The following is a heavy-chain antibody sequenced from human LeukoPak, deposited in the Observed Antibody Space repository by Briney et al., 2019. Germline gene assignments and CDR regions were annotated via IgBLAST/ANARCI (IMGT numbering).Heavy chain of an antibody. D-gene: IGHD3-10*01. V-gene: IGHV3-23*01. Sequence: PGGSLRLSCAASGFTFSSYAMNCVRQAPGKGLEWVSGISASGDTTYYADSVKGRFTISRDNSKNTLYLQMNSLRAEDTAVYYCAKVMYRRALGADDAFDLWGQGTMVTVSS. J-gene: IGHJ3*01. CDR1: GFTFSSYA. CDR3: AKVMYRRALGADDAFDL. CDR2: ISASGDTT.